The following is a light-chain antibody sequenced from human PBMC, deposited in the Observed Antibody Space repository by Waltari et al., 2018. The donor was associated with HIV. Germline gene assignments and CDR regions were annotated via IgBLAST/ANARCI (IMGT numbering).Light chain of an antibody. J-gene: IGLJ3*02. CDR2: EVS. Sequence: QFALTQPASVSGSPGQSITVSCTGTNSDIGYYNYVSSYQQHPGKAPKLIIYEVSNRPSGVSNRFSGSKSGNTASLTISGLQAEDEADYFCSSLTNSATLSVLFGGGTKLTVL. CDR3: SSLTNSATLSVL. V-gene: IGLV2-14*01. CDR1: NSDIGYYNY.